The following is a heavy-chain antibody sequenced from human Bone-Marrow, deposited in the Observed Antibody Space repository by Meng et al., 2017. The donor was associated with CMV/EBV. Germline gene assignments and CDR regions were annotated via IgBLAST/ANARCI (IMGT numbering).Heavy chain of an antibody. CDR2: IYYSGST. CDR3: ARHYNGWTYYFDN. CDR1: GGSISSYY. D-gene: IGHD5-24*01. J-gene: IGHJ4*02. V-gene: IGHV4-59*01. Sequence: SETLSLTCIVSGGSISSYYWSWIRQPRGKGLEWIAYIYYSGSTNYNPSLKSRVTISVDTSKNQFSLKLSSVTAADTAVYYCARHYNGWTYYFDNWGQGTLVTVSS.